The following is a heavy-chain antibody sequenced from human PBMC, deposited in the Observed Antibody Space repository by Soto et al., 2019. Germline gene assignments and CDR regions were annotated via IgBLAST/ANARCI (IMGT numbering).Heavy chain of an antibody. CDR3: AKMGDVPYYFYGLDV. CDR1: GYSFTRYG. CDR2: ISGYNANT. D-gene: IGHD3-16*01. J-gene: IGHJ6*02. V-gene: IGHV1-18*01. Sequence: QVQLVQSGAEVKKPGASVKVSCKASGYSFTRYGISWVRQAPGQGLEWMGWISGYNANTNYPENLQGRVTMTTDTSTSTAYMEARNLISDDTAVYYGAKMGDVPYYFYGLDVWGQGTTVTVSS.